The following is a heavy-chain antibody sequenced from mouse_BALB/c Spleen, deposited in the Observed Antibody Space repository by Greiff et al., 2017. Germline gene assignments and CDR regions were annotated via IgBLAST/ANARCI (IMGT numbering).Heavy chain of an antibody. Sequence: QVQLQQSGAELAKPGASVKMSCKASGYTFTSYWMHWVKQRPGQGLEWIGYINPSTGYTEYNQKFKDKATLTADKSSSTAYMQLSSLTSEDSAVYYCARPYYDYSDYWGQGTTLTVSS. J-gene: IGHJ2*01. V-gene: IGHV1-7*01. CDR3: ARPYYDYSDY. D-gene: IGHD2-4*01. CDR1: GYTFTSYW. CDR2: INPSTGYT.